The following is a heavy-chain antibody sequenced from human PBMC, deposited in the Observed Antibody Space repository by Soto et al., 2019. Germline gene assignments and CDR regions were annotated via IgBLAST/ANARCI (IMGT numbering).Heavy chain of an antibody. Sequence: QVQLVESGGGVVQPGRSLRLSCAASGFTFSSYGMHWVRQAPGKGLEWVALISYDGSDEYYADSVKGRFTISRDNSKNTRYLQMNSLRGEDTALYYCAKDWLTVAGPSDYWGQGPLVTVSS. D-gene: IGHD6-19*01. J-gene: IGHJ4*02. CDR1: GFTFSSYG. CDR2: ISYDGSDE. CDR3: AKDWLTVAGPSDY. V-gene: IGHV3-30*18.